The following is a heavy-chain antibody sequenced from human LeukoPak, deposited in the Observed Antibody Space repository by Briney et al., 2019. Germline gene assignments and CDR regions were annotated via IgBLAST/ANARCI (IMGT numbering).Heavy chain of an antibody. CDR3: ARVSLYSYGHFDY. V-gene: IGHV4-34*01. D-gene: IGHD5-18*01. CDR1: GGSFSGYY. Sequence: SETLSLTCAVYGGSFSGYYWSWIRQPPGKGLEWIGEINHSGSTNYNPSLKSRVTISVDTSKNQFSLKLSSVTAADTAVYYCARVSLYSYGHFDYWGQGTLVTVSP. CDR2: INHSGST. J-gene: IGHJ4*02.